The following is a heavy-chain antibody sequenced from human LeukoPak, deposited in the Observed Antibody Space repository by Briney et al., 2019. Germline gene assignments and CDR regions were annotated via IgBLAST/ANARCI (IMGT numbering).Heavy chain of an antibody. CDR3: TKDSGYSSSWYAFDI. J-gene: IGHJ3*02. V-gene: IGHV3-30*18. Sequence: RGSPRLSCAASGFTFISYGMHWVCQAPGTGLEWVALISYDGSNKYYADSVKGRFTISRDNSKNTLYLQMNSLRAEDTAVYYCTKDSGYSSSWYAFDIWGEGRMVTVSS. CDR2: ISYDGSNK. D-gene: IGHD6-13*01. CDR1: GFTFISYG.